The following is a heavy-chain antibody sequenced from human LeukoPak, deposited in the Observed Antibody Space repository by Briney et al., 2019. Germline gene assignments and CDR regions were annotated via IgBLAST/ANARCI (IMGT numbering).Heavy chain of an antibody. J-gene: IGHJ5*02. CDR3: AREAITIFGLVRTQTTKGPHRFDP. Sequence: ASVKVSCKASGYTFTSYHMHWVRQAPGQGLEWMGIINPSGGSTNYAQRFRGRVTMTRDMSTGTVYMELSSLTPEDTAVYYCAREAITIFGLVRTQTTKGPHRFDPWGQGTLVTVSS. CDR1: GYTFTSYH. D-gene: IGHD3-3*01. CDR2: INPSGGST. V-gene: IGHV1-46*01.